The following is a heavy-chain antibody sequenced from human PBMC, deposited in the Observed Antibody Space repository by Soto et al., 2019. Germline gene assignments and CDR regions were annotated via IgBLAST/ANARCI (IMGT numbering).Heavy chain of an antibody. V-gene: IGHV3-23*01. CDR2: ISATGESR. CDR3: AKSWGDSCRQSAFDM. J-gene: IGHJ3*02. Sequence: DVQLLESGGGLVQPGGGSLRLSCAASGCSFSEYSMSWVRQSPGKGLEWVSGISATGESRHYAQAVRGRFAISRDNSRNTLYLQMSSLSAEDTVVYSCAKSWGDSCRQSAFDMWGLGTMVTVSS. D-gene: IGHD7-27*01. CDR1: GCSFSEYS.